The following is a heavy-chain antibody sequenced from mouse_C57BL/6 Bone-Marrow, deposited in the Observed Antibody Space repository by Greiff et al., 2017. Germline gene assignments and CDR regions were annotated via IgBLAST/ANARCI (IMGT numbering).Heavy chain of an antibody. D-gene: IGHD1-1*01. J-gene: IGHJ1*03. CDR1: GFTFSDAW. CDR2: IRNKANNHAT. CDR3: TRGYWGYFDV. V-gene: IGHV6-6*01. Sequence: EVQGVESGGGLVQPGGSMKLSCAASGFTFSDAWMDWVRQSPETGLEWVAEIRNKANNHATYYAESVKGRFTISRDDSKSSVYLQMNSLRAEDTGIYYCTRGYWGYFDVWGTGTTVTVSS.